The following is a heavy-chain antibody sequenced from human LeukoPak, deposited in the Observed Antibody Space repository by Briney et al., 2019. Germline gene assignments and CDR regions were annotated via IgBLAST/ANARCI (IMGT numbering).Heavy chain of an antibody. CDR3: ARQTNYYYYMDV. Sequence: SETLSLTCTVSGGSISSYYWSWIRQPPGKGLEWIGYIYYSGSTNYNPSLKSRVTISVDTSKNQFSLKLSSVTAADTAVYYCARQTNYYYYMDVWGKGTTVTVSS. CDR2: IYYSGST. D-gene: IGHD1-7*01. V-gene: IGHV4-59*08. CDR1: GGSISSYY. J-gene: IGHJ6*03.